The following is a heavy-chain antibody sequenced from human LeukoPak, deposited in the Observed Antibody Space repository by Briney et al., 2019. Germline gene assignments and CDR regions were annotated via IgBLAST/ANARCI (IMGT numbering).Heavy chain of an antibody. CDR2: VSGYTGNT. J-gene: IGHJ4*02. CDR3: ARGEVSASLYYFDF. D-gene: IGHD2-2*01. CDR1: GYTFTTYG. Sequence: ASVKVSCKTSGYTFTTYGVSWVRQAPGQGLEWMGWVSGYTGNTNYAERFQGRVTMTTDTSTTTVYMELTSLRSDDTAVYYCARGEVSASLYYFDFWGRGTLVTVS. V-gene: IGHV1-18*01.